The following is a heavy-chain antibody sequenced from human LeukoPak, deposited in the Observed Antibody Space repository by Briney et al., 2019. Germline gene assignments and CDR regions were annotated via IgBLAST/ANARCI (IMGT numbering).Heavy chain of an antibody. V-gene: IGHV1-18*01. CDR2: ISAYNGDT. D-gene: IGHD3-10*01. CDR1: GYRLSSFG. J-gene: IGHJ4*02. Sequence: ASVKVSCKASGYRLSSFGINWMRQAPGQGLEWMGWISAYNGDTNYAQKLQGRVTMTTDTSTSTAYMDLRSLRSDDTAVYYCARGGYYASGSFPDYWGQGTLVTVSS. CDR3: ARGGYYASGSFPDY.